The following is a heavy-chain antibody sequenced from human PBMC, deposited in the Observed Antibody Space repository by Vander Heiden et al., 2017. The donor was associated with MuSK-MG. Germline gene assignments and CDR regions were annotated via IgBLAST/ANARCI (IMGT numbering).Heavy chain of an antibody. D-gene: IGHD3-10*01. Sequence: EVQLVESGGGLVQPGGSLRLSCAASGFTFSSYWMSWVRQAPGKGLEWVANIKQDGREKYYVDSVKGRVTISRENAKNSLYLKMKSLRAEDTAVYYWASFPGSGYWGQGTMVTVYS. CDR1: GFTFSSYW. CDR2: IKQDGREK. V-gene: IGHV3-7*01. J-gene: IGHJ4*02. CDR3: ASFPGSGY.